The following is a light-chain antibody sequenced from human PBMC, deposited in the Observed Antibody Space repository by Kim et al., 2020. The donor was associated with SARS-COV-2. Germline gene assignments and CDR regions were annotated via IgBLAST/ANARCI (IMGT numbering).Light chain of an antibody. Sequence: QAVVTQEPSLTVSPGGTVTLTCASNTGAVTSEYYPTWFQQKPGQAPRALIYSTNNRHSWTPARFSGSLLGDKAALTVSDVQPDDEAEYYCLLKFGINRLFGTGTKVTVL. CDR2: STN. J-gene: IGLJ1*01. CDR1: TGAVTSEYY. V-gene: IGLV7-43*01. CDR3: LLKFGINRL.